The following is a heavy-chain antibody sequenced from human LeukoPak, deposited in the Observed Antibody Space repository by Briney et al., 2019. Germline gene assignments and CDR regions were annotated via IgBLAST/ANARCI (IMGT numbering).Heavy chain of an antibody. D-gene: IGHD3-10*01. CDR2: IFASGSTT. J-gene: IGHJ3*02. CDR3: AKMGRGAAFDI. CDR1: GFTFSGYA. Sequence: GGSLRLSCAASGFTFSGYAMNWVRQAPGKGLEWVSLIFASGSTTKYADSVKGRFTISRDNSKNTLYLQMNSLRAEDTAVYYCAKMGRGAAFDIWGQGAMVTVSS. V-gene: IGHV3-23*05.